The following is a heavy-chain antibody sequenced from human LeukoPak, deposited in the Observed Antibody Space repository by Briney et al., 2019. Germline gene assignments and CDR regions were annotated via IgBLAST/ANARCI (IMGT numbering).Heavy chain of an antibody. Sequence: SETLSLTCAVYGGSFSGYYWSWIRQLPGKGLEWIGEINHSGSTNYNPSLKSRVTISVDTSKNQFSLKLSSVTAADTAVYYCARRGLSSGWYPYGMDVWGQGTTVTVSS. CDR2: INHSGST. CDR3: ARRGLSSGWYPYGMDV. V-gene: IGHV4-34*01. CDR1: GGSFSGYY. J-gene: IGHJ6*02. D-gene: IGHD6-19*01.